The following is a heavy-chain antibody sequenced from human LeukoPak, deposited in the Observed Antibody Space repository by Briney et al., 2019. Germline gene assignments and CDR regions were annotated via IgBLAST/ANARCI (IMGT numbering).Heavy chain of an antibody. CDR2: IYYSGST. J-gene: IGHJ3*02. CDR1: GGSISSYY. V-gene: IGHV4-59*01. Sequence: SETLSLTCTVSGGSISSYYWSWIRQPPGKGLEWIGYIYYSGSTNYNPSLKSRVTISVDTSKIQFSLKLSSVTAEDTAVYYCARDAADDAFDIWGRGTMVTVSS. CDR3: ARDAADDAFDI.